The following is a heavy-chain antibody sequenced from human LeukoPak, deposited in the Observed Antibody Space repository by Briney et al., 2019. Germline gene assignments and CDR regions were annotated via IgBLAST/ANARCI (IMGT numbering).Heavy chain of an antibody. CDR3: AGDGRDVTIFGVVVYYMDV. CDR1: GGSISSSDHY. D-gene: IGHD3-3*01. CDR2: IFYTGTS. Sequence: SETLSLTCTVSGGSISSSDHYWGWIRQSPGKGLEWIGSIFYTGTSYYNPSLKSRVTMSVDTPKNQFSLKLNSVTAADTAVYYCAGDGRDVTIFGVVVYYMDVWDKGTTVTVSS. J-gene: IGHJ6*03. V-gene: IGHV4-39*07.